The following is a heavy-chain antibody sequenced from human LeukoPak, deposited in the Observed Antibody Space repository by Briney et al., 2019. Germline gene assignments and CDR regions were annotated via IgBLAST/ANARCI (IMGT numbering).Heavy chain of an antibody. V-gene: IGHV3-49*04. J-gene: IGHJ3*02. D-gene: IGHD3-10*01. CDR3: TRNPGIGHGAFDI. CDR2: IRSKAYGGTT. CDR1: GFTFGDYA. Sequence: GGSLRLSCTASGFTFGDYAMSWVRQAPGKGLEWVGFIRSKAYGGTTEYAASVKGRFTISSDDSKSIAYLQMNSLKTEDTAVYYCTRNPGIGHGAFDIWGQGTMVTVSS.